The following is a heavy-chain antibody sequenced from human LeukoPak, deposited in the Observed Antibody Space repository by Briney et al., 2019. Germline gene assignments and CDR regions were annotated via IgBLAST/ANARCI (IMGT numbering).Heavy chain of an antibody. CDR2: ISGSGGST. CDR1: GFTFSSYA. D-gene: IGHD3-22*01. J-gene: IGHJ4*02. CDR3: AKEPSYYYDSSGYN. V-gene: IGHV3-23*01. Sequence: PGGSLRLSCAASGFTFSSYAMSWVRQAPGKGLEWVSGISGSGGSTYCADSVKGRFTISRDNSKNTLYLQMNSLRAEDTAVYYCAKEPSYYYDSSGYNWGQGTLVTVSS.